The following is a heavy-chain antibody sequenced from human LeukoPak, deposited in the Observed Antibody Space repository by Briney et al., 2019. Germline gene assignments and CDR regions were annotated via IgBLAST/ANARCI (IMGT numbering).Heavy chain of an antibody. CDR3: AKSGSCYSCWFDP. CDR1: GGTFISYA. CDR2: IIPIFGTA. V-gene: IGHV1-69*13. D-gene: IGHD2-15*01. J-gene: IGHJ5*02. Sequence: SVKVSCKASGGTFISYAISWVRQAPGQGLEWMGGIIPIFGTANYAQKFQGRVTITADESTSTAYMELSSLRSEDTAVYYCAKSGSCYSCWFDPWGQGTLVTVSS.